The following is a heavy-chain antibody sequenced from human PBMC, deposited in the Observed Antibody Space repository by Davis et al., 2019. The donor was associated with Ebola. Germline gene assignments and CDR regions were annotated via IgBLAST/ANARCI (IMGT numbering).Heavy chain of an antibody. D-gene: IGHD5/OR15-5a*01. J-gene: IGHJ4*02. Sequence: LRLSCTVSGGSISSGDYYWSWIRQPPGKGLEWIGYIYYSGSTYYNPSLKSRVTISVDTSKNQFSLKLSSVTAADTAVYYCARGRHLSVSPFAYWGQGILVTVSP. CDR2: IYYSGST. CDR1: GGSISSGDYY. CDR3: ARGRHLSVSPFAY. V-gene: IGHV4-30-4*01.